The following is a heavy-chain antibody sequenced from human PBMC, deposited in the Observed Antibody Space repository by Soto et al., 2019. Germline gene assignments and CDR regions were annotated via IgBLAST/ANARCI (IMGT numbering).Heavy chain of an antibody. CDR2: ISSSSSYI. V-gene: IGHV3-21*01. CDR1: GFTFSSYS. CDR3: AIRNFWSGHNAFDY. J-gene: IGHJ4*02. Sequence: PGGSLRLSCAASGFTFSSYSMNWVRQAPGKGLEWVSSISSSSSYIYYADSVKGRFTVSRDNAKNSLYLQMNSLRAEDTAVYYCAIRNFWSGHNAFDYWGQGTLVTVSS. D-gene: IGHD3-3*01.